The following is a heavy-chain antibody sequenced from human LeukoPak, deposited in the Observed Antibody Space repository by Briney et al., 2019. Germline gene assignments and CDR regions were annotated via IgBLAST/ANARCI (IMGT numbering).Heavy chain of an antibody. CDR2: IKQDGSEK. CDR1: GFTFSTYW. CDR3: ARDSAGNDY. V-gene: IGHV3-7*01. D-gene: IGHD6-13*01. J-gene: IGHJ4*02. Sequence: QPGGSLRLSCAASGFTFSTYWMSWVRQAPGKGLEWVANIKQDGSEKYYVDSVKGRFTISRDNAKNLLYLQMNSLRAEDTAMYYCARDSAGNDYWGQGTLVTVSS.